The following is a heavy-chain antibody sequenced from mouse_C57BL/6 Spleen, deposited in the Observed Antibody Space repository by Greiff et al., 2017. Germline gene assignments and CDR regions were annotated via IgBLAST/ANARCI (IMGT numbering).Heavy chain of an antibody. CDR3: ARRGVTTHYYAMDY. Sequence: VKLMASGPGLVQPSQSLSITCTVSGFSLTSYGVHWVRQSPGKGLEWLGVIWSGGSTDYNAAFISRLSISKDNSKSQVFFKMNSLQADDTAIYYCARRGVTTHYYAMDYWGQGTSVTVSS. V-gene: IGHV2-2*01. J-gene: IGHJ4*01. D-gene: IGHD2-5*01. CDR1: GFSLTSYG. CDR2: IWSGGST.